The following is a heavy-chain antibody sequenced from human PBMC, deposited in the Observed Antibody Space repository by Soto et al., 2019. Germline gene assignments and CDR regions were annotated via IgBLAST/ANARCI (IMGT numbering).Heavy chain of an antibody. CDR3: ARLLKRGDVTENWFDP. D-gene: IGHD3-10*02. V-gene: IGHV1-69*06. Sequence: GASVKVSCKASGGTFSSYAISWVRQAPGQGLEWMGGIIPIFGTASYAQKLQGRVTMTSDTSTSTAYMELRSLRSDDTAVYYCARLLKRGDVTENWFDPWGQGTLVTVSS. CDR2: IIPIFGTA. CDR1: GGTFSSYA. J-gene: IGHJ5*02.